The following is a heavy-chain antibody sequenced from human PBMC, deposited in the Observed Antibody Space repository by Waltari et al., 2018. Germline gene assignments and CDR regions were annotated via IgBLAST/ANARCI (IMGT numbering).Heavy chain of an antibody. CDR2: TTSSGSST. Sequence: EVQLVESGGGLVQPGGSVRLSCEASGFSFSNYEMSWVRQAPGKGLGWLSYTTSSGSSTQSANSVRGRFTISRDNAKNSLYLQLNNLGAEDTAVYYCARNRKIIAAGWGRDLDYWGQGTLVIVSS. D-gene: IGHD6-13*01. V-gene: IGHV3-48*03. CDR1: GFSFSNYE. J-gene: IGHJ4*02. CDR3: ARNRKIIAAGWGRDLDY.